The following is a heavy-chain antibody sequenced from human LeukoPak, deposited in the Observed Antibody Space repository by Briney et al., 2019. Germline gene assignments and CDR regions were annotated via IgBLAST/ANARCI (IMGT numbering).Heavy chain of an antibody. V-gene: IGHV3-9*01. D-gene: IGHD3-16*01. J-gene: IGHJ6*03. Sequence: GRSLRLSCAASGFTFDDYAMHWVRQAPGKGLEWVSGISWNSGSIGCADSVKGRFTISRDNAKNSLYLQMNSLRAEDTALYYCAKDVFRLEGPMDVWGKGTTVTVSS. CDR1: GFTFDDYA. CDR3: AKDVFRLEGPMDV. CDR2: ISWNSGSI.